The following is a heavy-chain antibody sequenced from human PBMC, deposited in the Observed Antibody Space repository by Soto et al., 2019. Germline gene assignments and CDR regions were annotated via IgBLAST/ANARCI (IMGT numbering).Heavy chain of an antibody. Sequence: ASVKVSCKASGGTFSSYAISWVRQAPGQGLEWMGGIIPIFGTANYAQKFQGRVTITADKSTSTAYMELSSLRSEDTAAYYCARDEGYCSSTSCYTGDAFDIWGQGTMVTVSS. CDR1: GGTFSSYA. CDR3: ARDEGYCSSTSCYTGDAFDI. D-gene: IGHD2-2*02. J-gene: IGHJ3*02. V-gene: IGHV1-69*06. CDR2: IIPIFGTA.